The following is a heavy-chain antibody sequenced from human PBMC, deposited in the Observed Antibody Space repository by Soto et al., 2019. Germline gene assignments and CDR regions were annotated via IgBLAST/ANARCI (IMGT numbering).Heavy chain of an antibody. J-gene: IGHJ6*03. CDR2: ISSSSSTI. V-gene: IGHV3-48*01. CDR3: ARDIEGYYYYYMDV. D-gene: IGHD1-26*01. Sequence: GGSLRLSCAASGFTFSSYSMNWVRQAPGKGLEWVSYISSSSSTIYYADSVKGRFTISRDNAKNSLYLQMNSLRAEDTAVYYCARDIEGYYYYYMDVWGKGTTVTVSS. CDR1: GFTFSSYS.